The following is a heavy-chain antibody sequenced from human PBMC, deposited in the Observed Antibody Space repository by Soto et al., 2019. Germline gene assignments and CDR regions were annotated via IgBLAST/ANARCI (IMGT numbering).Heavy chain of an antibody. CDR3: ARGPPYSSGWDRDYYYYYGMDV. J-gene: IGHJ6*02. Sequence: PSETLSLTCAVYGGSFSGYYWSWIRQPPGKGLEWIGEINHSGSTNYNPSLKSRVTISVDTSKNQFSLKLSSVTAADTAVYYCARGPPYSSGWDRDYYYYYGMDVWGQGTTVTVSS. CDR1: GGSFSGYY. V-gene: IGHV4-34*01. CDR2: INHSGST. D-gene: IGHD6-19*01.